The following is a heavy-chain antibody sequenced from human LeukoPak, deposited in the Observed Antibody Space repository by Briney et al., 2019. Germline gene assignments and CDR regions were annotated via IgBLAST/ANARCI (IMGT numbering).Heavy chain of an antibody. J-gene: IGHJ4*02. CDR3: ASGGFYCSSSTCPPD. CDR2: ITSSSDYI. D-gene: IGHD2-2*01. Sequence: GGSLRLSCAASGFTFSSYGMSWVRQAPGKGLEWVSSITSSSDYIYYADSVKGRFTISRDNAKNSLFLQMDNLRAEDTAVYYCASGGFYCSSSTCPPDWGQGTLVTVSS. CDR1: GFTFSSYG. V-gene: IGHV3-21*01.